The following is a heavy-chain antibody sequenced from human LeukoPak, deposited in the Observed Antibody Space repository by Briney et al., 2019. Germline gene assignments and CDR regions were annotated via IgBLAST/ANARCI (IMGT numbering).Heavy chain of an antibody. Sequence: GGSLRLSCAASGFTFDDYAMHWVRQAPGKGLEWVAGISWNSFSIAYADSVKGRFTISRDNAKESLYLQMNSLRAEDTALYYCAKLLSSGKAPFDYWGQGTLVTVSS. CDR1: GFTFDDYA. D-gene: IGHD3-22*01. V-gene: IGHV3-9*01. J-gene: IGHJ4*01. CDR2: ISWNSFSI. CDR3: AKLLSSGKAPFDY.